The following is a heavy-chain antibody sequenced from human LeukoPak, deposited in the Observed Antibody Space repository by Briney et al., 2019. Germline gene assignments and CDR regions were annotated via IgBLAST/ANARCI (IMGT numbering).Heavy chain of an antibody. CDR3: ARDTYYYGSGSYYHPLDY. CDR2: IYTSGST. Sequence: PSETLSLTCTVSGGSISSYYWSWIRQPAGKGLEWIGRIYTSGSTNYNPSLKSRVTMSVDTSKNQFSLKLSSVTAADTAVYYCARDTYYYGSGSYYHPLDYWGQGALVTVSS. D-gene: IGHD3-10*01. V-gene: IGHV4-4*07. CDR1: GGSISSYY. J-gene: IGHJ4*02.